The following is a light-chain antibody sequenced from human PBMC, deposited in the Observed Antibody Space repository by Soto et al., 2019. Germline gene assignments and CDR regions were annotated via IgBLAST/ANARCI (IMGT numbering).Light chain of an antibody. CDR3: RQYYTTPLT. J-gene: IGKJ4*01. CDR2: GAS. CDR1: QSVSSN. V-gene: IGKV3-15*01. Sequence: EIVMTQSPATLSVSPGERATLSCRASQSVSSNLAWYQQKPGQAPRLLIYGASTRATGIPARFSGSGSGTDFTLTISSLQAEDVAVYYCRQYYTTPLTFGGGTKVDIK.